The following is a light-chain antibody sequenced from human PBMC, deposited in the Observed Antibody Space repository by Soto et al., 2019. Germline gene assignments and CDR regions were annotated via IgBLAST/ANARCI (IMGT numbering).Light chain of an antibody. Sequence: QSVLTNPPSASGTPGQRFTISCSGRSSNIGSNSVNWYQQLPGTAPKLLIYSNDRRPSGVPDRFSGSKSGTSASLAISGLQSEDEADYYCAAWDDSLNGYVFGTGTKVTVL. J-gene: IGLJ1*01. CDR3: AAWDDSLNGYV. V-gene: IGLV1-44*01. CDR1: SSNIGSNS. CDR2: SND.